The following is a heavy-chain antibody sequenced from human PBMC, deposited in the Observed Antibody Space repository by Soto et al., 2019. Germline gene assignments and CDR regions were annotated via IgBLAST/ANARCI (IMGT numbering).Heavy chain of an antibody. CDR2: IYYSGST. V-gene: IGHV4-61*01. J-gene: IGHJ4*02. D-gene: IGHD5-12*01. CDR3: ARGRRRDGYKFLSTFDY. Sequence: QVQLQESGPGLVKPSETLSLTCTVSGGSVSSGSYYWSWIRQPPGKGLEWIGYIYYSGSTNYNPSLKSRVTISVDTSKNQFSLKLSSVTAADTAVYYCARGRRRDGYKFLSTFDYWGQGTLVTVSS. CDR1: GGSVSSGSYY.